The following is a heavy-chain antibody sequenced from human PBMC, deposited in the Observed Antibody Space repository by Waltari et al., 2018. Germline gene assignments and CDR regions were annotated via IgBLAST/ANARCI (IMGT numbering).Heavy chain of an antibody. CDR1: GGSISSSSYY. Sequence: QLQLQESGPGLVKPSETLSLTCTVSGGSISSSSYYWGWIRQPPGKGLEWIGSIYYSGSTYYNPSLKSRVTISVDTSKNQFSLKLSSVTAADTAVYYCARLEQQQLVDYWGQGTLVIVSS. J-gene: IGHJ4*02. D-gene: IGHD6-13*01. CDR2: IYYSGST. V-gene: IGHV4-39*01. CDR3: ARLEQQQLVDY.